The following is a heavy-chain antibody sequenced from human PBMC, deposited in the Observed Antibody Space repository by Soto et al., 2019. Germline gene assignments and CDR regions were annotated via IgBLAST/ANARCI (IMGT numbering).Heavy chain of an antibody. J-gene: IGHJ4*02. V-gene: IGHV6-1*01. CDR2: TYYRSKWHN. Sequence: SQTLSLTCAISGDSVSSNSAAWNWIRQSPSRGFEWLGRTYYRSKWHNDYAISVKSRIAIRPDTSKNQFSLQLNSVSPEDTAVYYCAGQHQWLDSWGQGTLVTVSS. D-gene: IGHD6-19*01. CDR3: AGQHQWLDS. CDR1: GDSVSSNSAA.